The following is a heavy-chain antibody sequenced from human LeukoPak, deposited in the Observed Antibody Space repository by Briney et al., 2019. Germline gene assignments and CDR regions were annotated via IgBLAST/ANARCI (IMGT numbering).Heavy chain of an antibody. J-gene: IGHJ5*02. V-gene: IGHV4-39*01. CDR1: GGSISSSSYY. Sequence: SETLSLTCTVSGGSISSSSYYWGWIRQPPGKGLVWIGSIYYSGSTYYNPSLKSRVTISVDTSKNQFSLKLSSVTAADTAVYYCARYMITFGGVPNWFDPWGQGTLVTVSS. CDR2: IYYSGST. CDR3: ARYMITFGGVPNWFDP. D-gene: IGHD3-16*01.